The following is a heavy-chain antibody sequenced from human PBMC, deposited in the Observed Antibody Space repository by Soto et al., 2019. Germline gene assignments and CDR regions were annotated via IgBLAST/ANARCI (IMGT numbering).Heavy chain of an antibody. D-gene: IGHD1-26*01. CDR3: VRDVGFDFVH. CDR2: TYYRFKWYN. J-gene: IGHJ4*02. Sequence: SQTLSLTCAISGDSVFSNTAAWNWIRQSPSRGLEWLGRTYYRFKWYNDYAVTVKSRIAINPDTSKNQFSLHLNSVTPDDTARYYCVRDVGFDFVHWGQGAQVTVSS. V-gene: IGHV6-1*01. CDR1: GDSVFSNTAA.